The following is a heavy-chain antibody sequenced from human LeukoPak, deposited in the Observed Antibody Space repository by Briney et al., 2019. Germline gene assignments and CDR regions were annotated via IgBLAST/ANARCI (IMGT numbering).Heavy chain of an antibody. J-gene: IGHJ4*02. Sequence: GASVKVSCKASGGTFSSYAISWVRQAPGQGLEWMGRIIPILGIANYAQKFQGRVTITADKSTSTAYMELSSLRSEDTAVYYCARFCSGGSCYTPGVFDYWGQGTLVTVSS. V-gene: IGHV1-69*04. CDR1: GGTFSSYA. D-gene: IGHD2-15*01. CDR2: IIPILGIA. CDR3: ARFCSGGSCYTPGVFDY.